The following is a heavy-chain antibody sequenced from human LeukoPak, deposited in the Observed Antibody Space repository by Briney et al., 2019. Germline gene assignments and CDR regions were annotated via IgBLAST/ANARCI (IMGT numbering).Heavy chain of an antibody. CDR2: IKSKTEGGTR. J-gene: IGHJ1*01. D-gene: IGHD2-15*01. CDR3: TTVNCSGGSCYLEYFQH. CDR1: GFTFSNAW. V-gene: IGHV3-15*01. Sequence: GGSLRLSCAASGFTFSNAWMSWVRQAPGKGLEWGGRIKSKTEGGTRAYAAPVKGRFTLSRDDAKNTLYLQMNSLKTEDTAVYYCTTVNCSGGSCYLEYFQHWGQGTLVTVSS.